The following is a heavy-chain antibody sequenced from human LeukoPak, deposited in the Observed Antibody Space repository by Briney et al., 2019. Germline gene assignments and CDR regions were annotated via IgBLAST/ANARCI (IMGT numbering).Heavy chain of an antibody. CDR1: GFTFSSYA. J-gene: IGHJ4*02. CDR2: ISGSGGST. CDR3: AIPRGDIVLVPAAIEY. D-gene: IGHD2-2*01. V-gene: IGHV3-23*01. Sequence: GGSLRLSCAASGFTFSSYAMSWVRQAPGKGLEWVSAISGSGGSTYYADSVKGRFTISRDNSKNTLYLQMNSLRAEDTAVYYCAIPRGDIVLVPAAIEYWGQGTLVTVSS.